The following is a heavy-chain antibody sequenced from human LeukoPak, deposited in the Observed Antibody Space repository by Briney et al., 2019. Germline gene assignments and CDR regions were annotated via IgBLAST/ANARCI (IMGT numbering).Heavy chain of an antibody. Sequence: VASVKVSCKASGYTFTRYAMNWVRQAPGQGLEWMGWINTNTGNPTYAQGFTGRFVFSLDTSVSTPYLQISSLKAEDTAVYYCASAVDTAMAATFGLSWGQGTLVTVSS. CDR3: ASAVDTAMAATFGLS. CDR1: GYTFTRYA. CDR2: INTNTGNP. V-gene: IGHV7-4-1*02. D-gene: IGHD5-18*01. J-gene: IGHJ5*02.